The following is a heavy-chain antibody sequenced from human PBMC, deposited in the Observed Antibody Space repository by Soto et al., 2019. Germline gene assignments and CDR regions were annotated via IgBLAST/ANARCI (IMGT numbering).Heavy chain of an antibody. CDR1: GYSFTSYW. D-gene: IGHD2-15*01. J-gene: IGHJ3*02. CDR2: IYSGDSDT. CDR3: ATPPYSDAFDI. Sequence: GESLKIPCKGSGYSFTSYWNRWVRQMPGQGLEWMGIIYSGDSDTRYSPSFQGQVTISADKSISTAYLQWSSLNASDTAMYYCATPPYSDAFDIWGQGTMVTVSS. V-gene: IGHV5-51*01.